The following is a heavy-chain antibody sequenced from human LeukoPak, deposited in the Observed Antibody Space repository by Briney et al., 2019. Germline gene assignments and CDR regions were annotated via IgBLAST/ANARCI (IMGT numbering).Heavy chain of an antibody. CDR2: IYDSGST. J-gene: IGHJ4*02. D-gene: IGHD1-26*01. CDR1: GGSISSYY. V-gene: IGHV4-59*12. Sequence: SETLSLTCTVPGGSISSYYWSWIRQPPGKGLEWIGYIYDSGSTKYNPSLKSRVTISLDTSKNQFSLKLSSVSAEDTALYYCARERLGGSYYRPVDYWGQGTLVTVSS. CDR3: ARERLGGSYYRPVDY.